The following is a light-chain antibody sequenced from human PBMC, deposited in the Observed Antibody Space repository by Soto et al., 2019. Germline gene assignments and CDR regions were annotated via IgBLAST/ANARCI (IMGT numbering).Light chain of an antibody. CDR1: SSDVGGYDF. CDR3: SSYTSSSTYA. Sequence: QSVLTQPASVSGSPGQSITISCTGTSSDVGGYDFVSWYQHHPGKAPRLMIYDVSHRPSGVSDRFSASKSGNTASLTISGLLAEDEADYYCSSYTSSSTYAFGTGTKVTVL. J-gene: IGLJ1*01. V-gene: IGLV2-14*03. CDR2: DVS.